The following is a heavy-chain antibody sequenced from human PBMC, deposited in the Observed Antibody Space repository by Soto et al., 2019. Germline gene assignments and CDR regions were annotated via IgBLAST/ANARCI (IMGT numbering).Heavy chain of an antibody. V-gene: IGHV4-38-2*02. CDR2: TYHSGST. J-gene: IGHJ6*02. Sequence: SETLSLTCAVSGYSISSGYYWGWSRQPPGKGLEWIGSTYHSGSTYYNPSLKSRVTISVDASKNQFSLKLSSVTAADTAVYYCAGDCSSTSCPSYYYYGMDVWGQGTTVTVSS. D-gene: IGHD2-2*01. CDR1: GYSISSGYY. CDR3: AGDCSSTSCPSYYYYGMDV.